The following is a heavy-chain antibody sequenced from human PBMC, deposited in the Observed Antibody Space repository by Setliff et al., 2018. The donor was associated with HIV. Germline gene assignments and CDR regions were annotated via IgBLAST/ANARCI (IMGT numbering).Heavy chain of an antibody. J-gene: IGHJ6*02. Sequence: SETLSLTCTVSGGSINTYYWSWIRQPAGKGLEWIGRFYTSGSTNYNPSLKSRVTMSVDTSKRQFSLKLSSVTAADTAVYYCAREERKAPAGSGYYYYGMDVWGQGTMVTVSS. CDR3: AREERKAPAGSGYYYYGMDV. D-gene: IGHD6-13*01. CDR2: FYTSGST. CDR1: GGSINTYY. V-gene: IGHV4-4*07.